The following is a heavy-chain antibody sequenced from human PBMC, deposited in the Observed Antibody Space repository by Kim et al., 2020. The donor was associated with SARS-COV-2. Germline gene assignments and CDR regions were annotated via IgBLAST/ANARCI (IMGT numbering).Heavy chain of an antibody. CDR2: IYTSGST. V-gene: IGHV4-61*02. CDR1: GGSISSGSYY. Sequence: SETPSLTCTVSGGSISSGSYYWSWIRQPAGKGLEWIGRIYTSGSTNYNPSLKSRVTISVDTSKNQFSLKLSSVTAADTAVYYCAREKDDILTGYYFFDYWGQGTLVTVSS. CDR3: AREKDDILTGYYFFDY. D-gene: IGHD3-9*01. J-gene: IGHJ4*02.